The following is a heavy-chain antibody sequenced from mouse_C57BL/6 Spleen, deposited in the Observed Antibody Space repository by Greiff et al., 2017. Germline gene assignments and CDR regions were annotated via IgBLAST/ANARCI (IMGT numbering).Heavy chain of an antibody. CDR2: IDPETGGT. D-gene: IGHD1-1*01. CDR1: GYTFTDYE. J-gene: IGHJ2*01. CDR3: HYYYGYYFDY. V-gene: IGHV1-15*01. Sequence: QVQLQQSGAELVRPGASVTLSCKASGYTFTDYEMHWVKQTPVHGLEWIGAIDPETGGTAYNQKFKGKAILTADKSSSTAYMELRSLTSEDSAVYYCHYYYGYYFDYWGQGTTLTVSS.